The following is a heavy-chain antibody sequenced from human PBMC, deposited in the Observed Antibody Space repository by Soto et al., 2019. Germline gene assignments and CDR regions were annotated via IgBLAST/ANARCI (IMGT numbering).Heavy chain of an antibody. V-gene: IGHV3-30*18. CDR1: GFNFGNFA. CDR2: ISSHGRHQ. J-gene: IGHJ4*02. Sequence: QLVESGGGMVPPGKSLRLSCTGSGFNFGNFAVHWVRQTPVKGLEWVAVISSHGRHQYYSDSVKGRFTISRDNSNSAVHLQLSSLRLEDTAVYSCAKDLGSSGWEYFDHLAQGTLVTVSS. D-gene: IGHD6-19*01. CDR3: AKDLGSSGWEYFDH.